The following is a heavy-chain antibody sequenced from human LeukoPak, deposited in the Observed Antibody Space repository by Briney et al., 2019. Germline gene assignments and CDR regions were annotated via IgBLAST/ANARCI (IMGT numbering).Heavy chain of an antibody. D-gene: IGHD5-12*01. CDR3: AKDPRVATNNPYYMDV. CDR2: ISWNSGSI. J-gene: IGHJ6*03. Sequence: GGSLRLSCAASGFTFDDYAMHWVRQAPGKGLEWVSGISWNSGSIGYADSVKGRFTISRDNSQNTLYLQMNSLRAEDTAVYYCAKDPRVATNNPYYMDVWGKGTTVTISS. CDR1: GFTFDDYA. V-gene: IGHV3-9*01.